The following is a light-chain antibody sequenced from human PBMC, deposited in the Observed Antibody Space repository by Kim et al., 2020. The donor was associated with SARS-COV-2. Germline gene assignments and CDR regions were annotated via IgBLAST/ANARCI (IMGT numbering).Light chain of an antibody. CDR1: QSVSRS. CDR3: QQYNSYSQS. V-gene: IGKV1-5*01. Sequence: SANVGGRVTLTCRASQSVSRSLAWYQQKPGKAPKLLISDASDLKSGVPSRFSGSGSGTQITLTISSLQPDDFATYFCQQYNSYSQSFGQGTKLEI. CDR2: DAS. J-gene: IGKJ2*01.